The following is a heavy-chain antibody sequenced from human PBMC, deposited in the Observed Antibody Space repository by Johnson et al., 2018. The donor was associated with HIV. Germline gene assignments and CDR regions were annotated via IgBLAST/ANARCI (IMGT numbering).Heavy chain of an antibody. D-gene: IGHD5-18*01. CDR2: IWYDGSNK. CDR3: AKDMGVDTAMNSWAFDI. J-gene: IGHJ3*02. V-gene: IGHV3-33*06. Sequence: QVQLVESGGGVVQPGRSLRLSCVASGFIFRNYAIHWVRQAPGKGLEWVAVIWYDGSNKYYADSVKGRFTISRDNSKNTVYLQMNSLRAEDTAVYYCAKDMGVDTAMNSWAFDIWGQGTMVTVSS. CDR1: GFIFRNYA.